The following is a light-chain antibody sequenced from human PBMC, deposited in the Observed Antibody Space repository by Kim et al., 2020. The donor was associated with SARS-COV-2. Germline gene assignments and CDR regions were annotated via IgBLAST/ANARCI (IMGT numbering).Light chain of an antibody. CDR2: GDN. Sequence: QSVLTQPPSVSGAPGQRVTISCTGSSSNIGAGYDVQWYEQVPGTAPKLLIYGDNNRPSGVPDRFFGSKSDTSASLAITGLQAEDEADYYCQSYDSSLSIVVFGGGTQLTVL. CDR3: QSYDSSLSIVV. CDR1: SSNIGAGYD. V-gene: IGLV1-40*01. J-gene: IGLJ2*01.